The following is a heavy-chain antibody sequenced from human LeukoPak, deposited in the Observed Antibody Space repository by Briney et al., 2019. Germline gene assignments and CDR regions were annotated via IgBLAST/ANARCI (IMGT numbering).Heavy chain of an antibody. CDR3: ARRDYDDFWSGYAFDI. V-gene: IGHV5-51*01. J-gene: IGHJ3*02. CDR1: GYSFTSYW. Sequence: GESLQISFKGSGYSFTSYWIGWVRPMPGKGLEWMGIIYPGDSDTRYSPSFQGQVTISADKSISTAYLQWSSLKASDTAMYYCARRDYDDFWSGYAFDIWGQGTMVTVSS. CDR2: IYPGDSDT. D-gene: IGHD3-3*01.